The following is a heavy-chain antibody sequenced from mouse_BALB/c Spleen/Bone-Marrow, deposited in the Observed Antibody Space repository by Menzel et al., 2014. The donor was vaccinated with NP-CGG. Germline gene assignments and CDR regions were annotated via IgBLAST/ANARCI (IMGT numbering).Heavy chain of an antibody. CDR3: ARGELETGSFDY. CDR1: GFTFSDFY. J-gene: IGHJ2*01. V-gene: IGHV7-1*02. CDR2: SRNKAHDFTT. Sequence: EVKLMESGGGLVQPGDSLRLSCATSGFTFSDFYMEWVRQPPGKRLEWIAASRNKAHDFTTEYSASVKGRFIVSRDTSQGIVYLQMNALRAEDTAIYYCARGELETGSFDYWGQGTTLTVSS. D-gene: IGHD4-1*01.